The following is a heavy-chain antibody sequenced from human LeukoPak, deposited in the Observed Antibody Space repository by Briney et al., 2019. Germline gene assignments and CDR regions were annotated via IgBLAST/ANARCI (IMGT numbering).Heavy chain of an antibody. D-gene: IGHD5-24*01. V-gene: IGHV3-48*03. Sequence: GGTLRLSCAASGFIFSSYEMNWVRQAPGKGLEWASYISSSGSSIYYADSVKGRFTIPRDNAKNSLYLQMNSLRAEDTAVYYCARESRELATLIDYWGQGTLVTVSS. CDR3: ARESRELATLIDY. CDR2: ISSSGSSI. J-gene: IGHJ4*02. CDR1: GFIFSSYE.